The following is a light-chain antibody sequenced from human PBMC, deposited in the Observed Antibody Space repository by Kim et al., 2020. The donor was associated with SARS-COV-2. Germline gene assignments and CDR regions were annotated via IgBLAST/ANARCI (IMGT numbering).Light chain of an antibody. CDR3: QQYGSSRT. V-gene: IGKV3-20*01. CDR1: QSVSSSY. J-gene: IGKJ2*02. CDR2: DAS. Sequence: EIVLTQSPGTLSLSPGERATLSCRASQSVSSSYLAWYLQKPGQAPRLLIYDASSRATGIPDRFSGSGSGTDFTLTISRLEPEDLAGYYCQQYGSSRTFGQRTKLEI.